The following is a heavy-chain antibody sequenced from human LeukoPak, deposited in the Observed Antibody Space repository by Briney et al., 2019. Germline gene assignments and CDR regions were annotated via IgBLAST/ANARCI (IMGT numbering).Heavy chain of an antibody. V-gene: IGHV3-48*03. CDR3: ARGAGRSSGYYLDY. J-gene: IGHJ4*02. D-gene: IGHD3-22*01. CDR2: IITTSTTI. CDR1: GFTFSSYE. Sequence: GPLRLSCAASGFTFSSYEMNWVRQAPGKGLEWVSYIITTSTTIYYADTVKGRFTISRDNAKGSLYLQMDSLRAEDTAVYYCARGAGRSSGYYLDYWGQGTLVTVSS.